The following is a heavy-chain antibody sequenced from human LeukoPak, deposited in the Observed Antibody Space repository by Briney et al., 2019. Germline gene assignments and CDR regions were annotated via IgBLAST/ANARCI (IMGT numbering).Heavy chain of an antibody. CDR1: GFTFSNYA. Sequence: GSLRLSCAASGFTFSNYAMHWVRQAPAKGLEWVAVISYDGSKKDYADSEKGRFTISRDNSKNTPYPQMNSLRAEDTAIYYCARGAHKRDDYGGFFDYWGQGTLVTVSS. CDR3: ARGAHKRDDYGGFFDY. CDR2: ISYDGSKK. V-gene: IGHV3-30*04. J-gene: IGHJ4*02. D-gene: IGHD4-23*01.